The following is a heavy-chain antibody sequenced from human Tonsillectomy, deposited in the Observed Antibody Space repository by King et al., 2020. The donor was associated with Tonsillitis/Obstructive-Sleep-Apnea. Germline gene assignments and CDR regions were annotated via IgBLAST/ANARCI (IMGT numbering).Heavy chain of an antibody. CDR2: ISAYNGNT. V-gene: IGHV1-18*01. D-gene: IGHD2-2*02. J-gene: IGHJ5*02. CDR1: GYTFTSYG. Sequence: VQLVESGAEVKKPGASVKVSCKASGYTFTSYGISWVRQAPGQGLEWMGWISAYNGNTNYAQQLQGRVTMTTDTSTSTAYMELRSLRSDDTAVYYCARGGYCSSTSCYTGGWFDPWGQGTLVTVSS. CDR3: ARGGYCSSTSCYTGGWFDP.